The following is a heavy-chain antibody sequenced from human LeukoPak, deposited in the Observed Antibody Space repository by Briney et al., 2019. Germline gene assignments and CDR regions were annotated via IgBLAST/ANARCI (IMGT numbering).Heavy chain of an antibody. CDR3: AKISTSWEGFDY. J-gene: IGHJ4*02. CDR1: GFTFSSYA. V-gene: IGHV3-23*01. Sequence: PGGSLRLSCAASGFTFSSYAMSWVRQAPGKGLEWVSAISGSGGSIYYADSVKGRFTISRDNSKNTLYLQMNSLRAEDTAVYYCAKISTSWEGFDYWGQGTLVTVSS. CDR2: ISGSGGSI. D-gene: IGHD2-2*01.